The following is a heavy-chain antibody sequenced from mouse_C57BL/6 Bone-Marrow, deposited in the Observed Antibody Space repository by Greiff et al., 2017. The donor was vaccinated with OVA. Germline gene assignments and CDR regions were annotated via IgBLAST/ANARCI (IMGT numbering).Heavy chain of an antibody. CDR2: IWRGGST. V-gene: IGHV2-5*01. CDR3: AKKGGTTVALDV. J-gene: IGHJ1*03. CDR1: GFSLTSYG. D-gene: IGHD1-1*01. Sequence: VQLQESGPGLVQPSQSLSITCTVSGFSLTSYGVHWVRQSPGKGLEWLGVIWRGGSTDYNAAFMSRLSITKDNSKSQVVFKMNSLQAYDTAIYYCAKKGGTTVALDVWGTGTTVTVSS.